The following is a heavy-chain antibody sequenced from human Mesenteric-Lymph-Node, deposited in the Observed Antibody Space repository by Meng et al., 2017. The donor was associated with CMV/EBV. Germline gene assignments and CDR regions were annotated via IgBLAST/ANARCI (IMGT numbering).Heavy chain of an antibody. CDR3: ARPRVAGTAHFDS. CDR1: GYTFTGYY. Sequence: ASVQVSCKASGYTFTGYYMHWVRQAPGQGLEWMGWINPNSGGTNYAQKFQGRVTMTRDTSISTAYMELSRLRSDDTAVYYCARPRVAGTAHFDSWGQGTLVTVSS. D-gene: IGHD6-19*01. V-gene: IGHV1-2*02. CDR2: INPNSGGT. J-gene: IGHJ4*02.